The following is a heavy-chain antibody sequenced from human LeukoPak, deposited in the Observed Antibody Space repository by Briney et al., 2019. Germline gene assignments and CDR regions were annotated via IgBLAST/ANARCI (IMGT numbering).Heavy chain of an antibody. CDR2: IYYSGST. Sequence: SQTLSLTCTVSGGSISSGDYYWSWIRQPPGKGLEWIGYIYYSGSTYYNPSLKSRVTISVDTSKNQFSLKLSSVTAADTAVYYCGTAVSGGDSMMVDYWGQGTLVTVSS. D-gene: IGHD2-21*02. V-gene: IGHV4-30-4*01. CDR3: GTAVSGGDSMMVDY. CDR1: GGSISSGDYY. J-gene: IGHJ4*02.